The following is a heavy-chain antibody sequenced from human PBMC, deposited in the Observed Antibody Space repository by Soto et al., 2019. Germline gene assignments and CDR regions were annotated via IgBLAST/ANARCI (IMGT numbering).Heavy chain of an antibody. J-gene: IGHJ2*01. CDR1: GGSISSYY. V-gene: IGHV4-59*01. Sequence: QVQLQESGPGLVKPSETLSLTCTVSGGSISSYYWSWIRQPPGKGLEWIGYIYYRGSTNYNPSLKSRVTLSVDTSKNQFSLKLISVTAADTAMYYCARFNWYFDLWGRGTLVTVSS. CDR3: ARFNWYFDL. CDR2: IYYRGST.